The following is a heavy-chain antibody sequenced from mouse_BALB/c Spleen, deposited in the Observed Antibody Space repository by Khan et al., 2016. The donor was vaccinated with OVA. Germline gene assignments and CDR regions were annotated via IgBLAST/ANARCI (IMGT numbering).Heavy chain of an antibody. CDR1: GFTFSDYY. CDR2: ISDGGSYT. D-gene: IGHD2-1*01. V-gene: IGHV5-4*02. J-gene: IGHJ3*01. CDR3: ERGYYVNPFSY. Sequence: EVELVESGGGLVKPGGSLKLSCAASGFTFSDYYMYWVRQTPEKRLEWVATISDGGSYTYYPDSVKGRFTISRDDAKNNLYLQMSSLKSEDTAIYYCERGYYVNPFSYWGQGTLVTVSA.